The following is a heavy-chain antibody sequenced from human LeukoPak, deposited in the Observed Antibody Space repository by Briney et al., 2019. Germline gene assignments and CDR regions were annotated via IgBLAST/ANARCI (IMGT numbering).Heavy chain of an antibody. Sequence: GGSLRLSCAASGFTFSSYSMNWVRQAPGKGLERVSYISSSGSTIYYADSVKGRFTISRDNAKNSLYLQMNSLRAEDTAVYYCARDGYPDSSGYHYHYWGQGTLVTVSS. CDR2: ISSSGSTI. CDR1: GFTFSSYS. V-gene: IGHV3-48*04. J-gene: IGHJ4*02. CDR3: ARDGYPDSSGYHYHY. D-gene: IGHD3-22*01.